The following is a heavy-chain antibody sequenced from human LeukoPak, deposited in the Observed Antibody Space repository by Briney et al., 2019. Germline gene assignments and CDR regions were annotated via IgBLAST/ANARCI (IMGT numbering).Heavy chain of an antibody. Sequence: PSETLSLTCTVSGGSIRSSNYYWGWIRQPPGKGLEWIGIINYSESTYYNPSLKSRITMSVDTSKNQFSLILSSVTAADTAVYYCARRLGQIVANAFDVWGQGTMITVSS. D-gene: IGHD3-22*01. CDR1: GGSIRSSNYY. V-gene: IGHV4-39*07. CDR3: ARRLGQIVANAFDV. CDR2: INYSEST. J-gene: IGHJ3*01.